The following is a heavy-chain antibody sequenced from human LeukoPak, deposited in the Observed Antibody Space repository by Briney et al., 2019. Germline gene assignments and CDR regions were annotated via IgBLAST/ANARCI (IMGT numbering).Heavy chain of an antibody. Sequence: PSETLSLTCTVSGGSVSSYYWSWIRQPPGKELECIGYIYYTGTTTYNPSLKSRVTISVDTSKNQFSLKLTSVTAADTAVYYCARVSRGAYCGGDCFRWWFDPWGQGALVTVSS. CDR3: ARVSRGAYCGGDCFRWWFDP. D-gene: IGHD2-21*01. J-gene: IGHJ5*02. CDR1: GGSVSSYY. CDR2: IYYTGTT. V-gene: IGHV4-59*02.